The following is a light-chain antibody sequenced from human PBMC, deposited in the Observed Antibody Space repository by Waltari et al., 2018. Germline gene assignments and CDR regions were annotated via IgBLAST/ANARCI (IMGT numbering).Light chain of an antibody. CDR2: EDN. J-gene: IGLJ3*02. V-gene: IGLV6-57*04. Sequence: KFVLTQPPSVSESPGKTITIYSNRRSGRIDSPNVKSYQHRPGSAPSTVIYEDNRRPSGVSDRFSGSIDSSSNSASLTISGLKTEDEADYFCQAYDENNPWVIGGGTRLTVL. CDR3: QAYDENNPWV. CDR1: SGRIDSPN.